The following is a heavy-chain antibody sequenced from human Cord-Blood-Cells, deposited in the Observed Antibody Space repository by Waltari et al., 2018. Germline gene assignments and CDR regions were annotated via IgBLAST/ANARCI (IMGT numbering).Heavy chain of an antibody. V-gene: IGHV3-30*18. D-gene: IGHD6-6*01. Sequence: QVQLVESGGGVVQPGRSLRLSCAASGFTFSSYGMPWVRRAPGKGLEWVAVISYDGSNKYYADSVKGRFTISRDNSKNTLYLQMNSLRAEDTAVYYCAKDLESAARGAFDIWGQGTMVTVSS. J-gene: IGHJ3*02. CDR2: ISYDGSNK. CDR3: AKDLESAARGAFDI. CDR1: GFTFSSYG.